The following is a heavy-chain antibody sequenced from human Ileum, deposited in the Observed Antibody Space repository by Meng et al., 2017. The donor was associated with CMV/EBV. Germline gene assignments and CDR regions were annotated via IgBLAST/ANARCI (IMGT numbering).Heavy chain of an antibody. V-gene: IGHV1-46*01. Sequence: KASGYTYSNHNRHWARQAPGQVVERMGIINPSGGTTRYAQKFQGRVTMTRDTSPSTVYMDLNSLRSEDTAVYYCARDWGASNWFDPWGQGTLVTVSS. CDR3: ARDWGASNWFDP. J-gene: IGHJ5*02. CDR2: INPSGGTT. CDR1: GYTYSNHN. D-gene: IGHD1-26*01.